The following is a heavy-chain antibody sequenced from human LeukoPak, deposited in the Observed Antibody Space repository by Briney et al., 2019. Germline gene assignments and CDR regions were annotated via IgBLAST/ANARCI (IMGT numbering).Heavy chain of an antibody. J-gene: IGHJ4*02. CDR2: ISSSSSYT. Sequence: GGSLRLSCAASGFTFSDYYMSWIRQAPGKGLEWVSYISSSSSYTSYADSVKGRFTISRDNAKNSLYLQMNSLRAEDTAVYYCARNVDTANGYWGQGTLVTVSS. CDR1: GFTFSDYY. V-gene: IGHV3-11*06. CDR3: ARNVDTANGY. D-gene: IGHD5-18*01.